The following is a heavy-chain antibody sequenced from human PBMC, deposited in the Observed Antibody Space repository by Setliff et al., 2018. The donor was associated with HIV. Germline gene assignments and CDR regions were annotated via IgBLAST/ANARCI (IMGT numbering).Heavy chain of an antibody. Sequence: GASVKVSCKVSGYTFTTYSMHWVRQAPGQRLEWMGWLHTGDGRTSYSVKLQGRAAITADDSTHTAYLELVNLRSDDTATFYCGRGTLYGVSDYWGPGTLVTVSS. D-gene: IGHD3-3*01. CDR3: GRGTLYGVSDY. V-gene: IGHV1-3*04. J-gene: IGHJ4*02. CDR1: GYTFTTYS. CDR2: LHTGDGRT.